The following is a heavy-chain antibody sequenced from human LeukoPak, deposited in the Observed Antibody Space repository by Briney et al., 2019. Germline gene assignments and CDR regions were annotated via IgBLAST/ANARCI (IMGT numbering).Heavy chain of an antibody. D-gene: IGHD5-18*01. V-gene: IGHV3-23*01. CDR3: ARVRYSYGYSLDY. J-gene: IGHJ4*02. CDR2: ISGSGGST. CDR1: GFTFSSYA. Sequence: GGSLRLSCAASGFTFSSYAMSWVRQAPGKGLEWVSAISGSGGSTYYADSVKGRFTISRDNAKNSLYLQMNSLRAEDTAVYYCARVRYSYGYSLDYWGQGTLVTVSS.